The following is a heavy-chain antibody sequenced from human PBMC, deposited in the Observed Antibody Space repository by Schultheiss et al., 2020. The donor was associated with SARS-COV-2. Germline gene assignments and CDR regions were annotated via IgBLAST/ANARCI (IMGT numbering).Heavy chain of an antibody. D-gene: IGHD2-15*01. J-gene: IGHJ4*02. Sequence: GGSLRLSCAASGFTFSSYAMHWVRQAPGKGLEWVAVISYDGSNKYYADSVKGRFTISRDNSKNTLYLQMNSLRAEDTAVYYCAKGLRGRGTPIDYWGQGTLVTVSS. CDR3: AKGLRGRGTPIDY. CDR1: GFTFSSYA. V-gene: IGHV3-30*04. CDR2: ISYDGSNK.